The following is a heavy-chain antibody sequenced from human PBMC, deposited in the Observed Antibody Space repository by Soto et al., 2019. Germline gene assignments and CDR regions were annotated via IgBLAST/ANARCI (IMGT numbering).Heavy chain of an antibody. D-gene: IGHD6-13*01. Sequence: GGSLRLSCAASGFTFSDYAMHWVRQAPGKGLEWVTVISDDGNNRYYADSVKGRFTISRDNSKNTLYLQMNSLRAEDTAVYYCAKDLSIAAADYFFDYWGRGTLVTVSS. CDR1: GFTFSDYA. CDR3: AKDLSIAAADYFFDY. V-gene: IGHV3-30-3*01. J-gene: IGHJ4*02. CDR2: ISDDGNNR.